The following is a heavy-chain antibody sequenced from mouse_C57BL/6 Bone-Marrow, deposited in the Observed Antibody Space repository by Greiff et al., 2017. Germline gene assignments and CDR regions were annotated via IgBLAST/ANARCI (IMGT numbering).Heavy chain of an antibody. CDR1: GYTFTSYT. CDR3: ARWGVAYWYFDV. V-gene: IGHV1-4*01. J-gene: IGHJ1*03. Sequence: VQLQQSGAELARPGASVKMSCKASGYTFTSYTMHWVKQRPGQGLEWIGYINPSSGYTKYNQKFKDKATLTADKSSGTAYMQLSSLSSEDSAVYYCARWGVAYWYFDVWGTGTTVTVSS. CDR2: INPSSGYT.